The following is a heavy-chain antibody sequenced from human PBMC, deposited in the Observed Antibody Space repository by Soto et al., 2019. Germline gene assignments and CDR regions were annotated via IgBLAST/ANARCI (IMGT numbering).Heavy chain of an antibody. J-gene: IGHJ4*02. V-gene: IGHV3-23*01. Sequence: EVPLLESGGGLVQPGGSLRLSCAASGFTFSNSGMSWVRQAPGKGLEWIAGLSDSGGRTNYADSVKGRFTISRDISKNTLYLQMNSLRVEDTAVYYCAKDSGYDSTDWGQGTLVTVSS. D-gene: IGHD3-22*01. CDR2: LSDSGGRT. CDR3: AKDSGYDSTD. CDR1: GFTFSNSG.